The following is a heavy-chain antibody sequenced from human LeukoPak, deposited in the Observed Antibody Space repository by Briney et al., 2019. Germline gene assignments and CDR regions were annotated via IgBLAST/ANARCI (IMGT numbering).Heavy chain of an antibody. CDR2: ISYDGSNK. CDR1: GFTFSSYA. Sequence: PGGSLRLSCAASGFTFSSYAMHWVRQAPGKGLEWVAVISYDGSNKYYADSVKGRFTISRDNSKNTLYLQMNSLRAEDTAVYYCARDTWIQLWHYVFDYWGQGTLVTVSS. D-gene: IGHD5-18*01. J-gene: IGHJ4*02. V-gene: IGHV3-30*04. CDR3: ARDTWIQLWHYVFDY.